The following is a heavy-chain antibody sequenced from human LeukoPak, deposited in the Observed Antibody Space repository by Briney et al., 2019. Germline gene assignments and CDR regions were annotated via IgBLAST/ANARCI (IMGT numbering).Heavy chain of an antibody. V-gene: IGHV3-74*01. CDR1: GFIFSSYW. D-gene: IGHD4-17*01. J-gene: IGHJ4*02. Sequence: GGSLRLSCAASGFIFSSYWMYWVRQAPGKGLVWVAHINSDGSNTNYADSVKGRFTISRDNAENKVYLQMNSLRAEDTAVYYCAREDYGDYVVDYWGQGTPVTVSS. CDR3: AREDYGDYVVDY. CDR2: INSDGSNT.